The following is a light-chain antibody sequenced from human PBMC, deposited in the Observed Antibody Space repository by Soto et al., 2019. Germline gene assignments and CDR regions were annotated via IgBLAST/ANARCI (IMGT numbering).Light chain of an antibody. CDR3: SSFTSYSTRV. V-gene: IGLV2-18*02. Sequence: QSALTQPPSVSGSPGQSVTISCTGTSSDVGSYNRVSWYQQPPGTAPKLMIYEVTNRPSGVPDRFSGSKSGNTASLTISGLQAEDEADYYCSSFTSYSTRVFGGVTKVTVL. CDR1: SSDVGSYNR. J-gene: IGLJ3*02. CDR2: EVT.